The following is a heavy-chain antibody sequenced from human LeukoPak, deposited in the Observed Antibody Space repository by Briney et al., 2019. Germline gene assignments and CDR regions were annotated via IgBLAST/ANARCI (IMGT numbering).Heavy chain of an antibody. Sequence: GGSLRLSCAASGFTFTNALMSWVRQDPGKGLEWVGRIKSKIDGGTTDYAAPVNGRFTISRDDSKNTLYLQMNSLKTEDTAIYYCTTPPNYLDLWGRGTLVTVSS. V-gene: IGHV3-15*01. J-gene: IGHJ2*01. CDR2: IKSKIDGGTT. CDR1: GFTFTNAL. CDR3: TTPPNYLDL.